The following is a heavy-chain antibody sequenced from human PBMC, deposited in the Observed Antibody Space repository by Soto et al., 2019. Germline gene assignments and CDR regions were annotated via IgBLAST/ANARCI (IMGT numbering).Heavy chain of an antibody. J-gene: IGHJ5*02. CDR1: GYTFTNYG. D-gene: IGHD3-22*01. V-gene: IGHV1-18*04. Sequence: QVQLVESGAEVKKPGASVKVSCKASGYTFTNYGISWVRQAPGQGLEWMGWISGYNGNTKYAQKFQGRVTMTTDTPTNTAYMELRSLRSDDTAVYYCAKIPTLYYDSRGFYGWFGPWGQGTQVTVSA. CDR3: AKIPTLYYDSRGFYGWFGP. CDR2: ISGYNGNT.